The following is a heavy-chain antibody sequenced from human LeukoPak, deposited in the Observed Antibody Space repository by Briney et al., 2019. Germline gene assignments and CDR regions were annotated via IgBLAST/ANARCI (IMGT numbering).Heavy chain of an antibody. V-gene: IGHV1-8*01. D-gene: IGHD2-2*01. J-gene: IGHJ4*02. Sequence: ASVKVSCKASGYTFTSYDINLVRQATGQGLEWMGWMNPNSGNTGYAQKFQGRVTMTRNTSISTAYMELSSLRSEDTAVYYCARVPPSRGYFDYWGQGTLVTVSS. CDR3: ARVPPSRGYFDY. CDR1: GYTFTSYD. CDR2: MNPNSGNT.